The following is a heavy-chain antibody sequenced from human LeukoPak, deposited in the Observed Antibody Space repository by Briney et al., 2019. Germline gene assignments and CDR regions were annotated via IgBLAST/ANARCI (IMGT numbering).Heavy chain of an antibody. V-gene: IGHV4-59*01. CDR1: GVSITTSS. Sequence: SESLSLTCTVSGVSITTSSRRWVRQPPGKGLEWVAYVPYSEKTNYNPSLENRLTIFLDTTKNQKSLLLSYVTAADAAVYYCARDRRWEQLHAFDIWGQGTMVTVSS. D-gene: IGHD1-26*01. CDR3: ARDRRWEQLHAFDI. CDR2: VPYSEKT. J-gene: IGHJ3*02.